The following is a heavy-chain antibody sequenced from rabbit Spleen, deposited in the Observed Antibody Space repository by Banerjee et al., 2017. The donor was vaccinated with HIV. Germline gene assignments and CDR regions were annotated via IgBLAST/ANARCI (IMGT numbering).Heavy chain of an antibody. J-gene: IGHJ4*01. CDR1: GFSFSSDYD. D-gene: IGHD1-1*01. CDR2: IDSGSSDFT. V-gene: IGHV1S40*01. Sequence: QQLVESGGGLVKPAASLTLTCTASGFSFSSDYDMCWVRQAPGKGPEWIACIDSGSSDFTYFANWAKGRFTISKTSSTTVTLQMTSLTVADTATYFCARDTGSGHYIDAYFDLWGPGTLVTVS. CDR3: ARDTGSGHYIDAYFDL.